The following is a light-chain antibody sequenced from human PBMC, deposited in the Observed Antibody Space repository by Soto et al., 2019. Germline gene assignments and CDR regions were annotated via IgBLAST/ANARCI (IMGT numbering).Light chain of an antibody. CDR2: AAS. V-gene: IGKV3-15*01. CDR1: QTISNM. CDR3: QYYNNWLAT. Sequence: EIVLTQSPATLSVSPGDKVSLSCRANQTISNMLAWYQQNPGQAPRLLIYAASTRATGVSARFSGSGSGTEFTLTISSLQSEDFTIYYCQYYNNWLATFGGGTKV. J-gene: IGKJ4*01.